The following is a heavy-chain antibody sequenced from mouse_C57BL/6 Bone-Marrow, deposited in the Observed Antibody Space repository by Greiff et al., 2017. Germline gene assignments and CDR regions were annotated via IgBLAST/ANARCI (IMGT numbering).Heavy chain of an antibody. CDR1: GFTFSNYW. D-gene: IGHD1-1*01. Sequence: EVKVVESGGGLVQPGGSMKLSCVASGFTFSNYWMNWVRQSPEKGLEWVAQIRLKSDNYATHYAESVKGRFTISRDDSKSSVYLQMNNLRAEDTGIYYCTDYYGSSYFDYWGQGTTLTVSS. V-gene: IGHV6-3*01. CDR3: TDYYGSSYFDY. CDR2: IRLKSDNYAT. J-gene: IGHJ2*01.